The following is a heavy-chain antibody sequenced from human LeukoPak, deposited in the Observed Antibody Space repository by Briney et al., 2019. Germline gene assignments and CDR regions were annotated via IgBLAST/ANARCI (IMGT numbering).Heavy chain of an antibody. Sequence: GGSLRLSCAASGFTFSDHYMDWVRQAPGKGLEWVGRTINKANSYTTEYAASVKCRFTISRDDSKNSLYLQMNSPKTEDTAVYYCASLYCSSTSCYVDYWGQGTLVTVSS. CDR2: TINKANSYTT. CDR3: ASLYCSSTSCYVDY. CDR1: GFTFSDHY. D-gene: IGHD2-2*01. V-gene: IGHV3-72*01. J-gene: IGHJ4*02.